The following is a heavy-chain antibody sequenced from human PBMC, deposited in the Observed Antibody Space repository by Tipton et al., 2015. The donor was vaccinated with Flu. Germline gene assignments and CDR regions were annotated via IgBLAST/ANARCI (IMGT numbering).Heavy chain of an antibody. Sequence: AVSGFTFSRYEMNWVRQAPGKGLEWLSYISSGGDTMSYADSVRGRFTISRDNTKKSLYLQMNSLRAEDTAIYYCARDHPPSITVFGVITDYFGMDVWGQGTTVTVSS. V-gene: IGHV3-48*03. J-gene: IGHJ6*02. CDR1: GFTFSRYE. D-gene: IGHD3-3*01. CDR3: ARDHPPSITVFGVITDYFGMDV. CDR2: ISSGGDTM.